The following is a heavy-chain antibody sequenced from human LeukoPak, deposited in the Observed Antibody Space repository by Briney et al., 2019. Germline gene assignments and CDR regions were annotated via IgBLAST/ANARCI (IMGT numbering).Heavy chain of an antibody. D-gene: IGHD3-16*01. CDR2: IYYSGST. Sequence: SETLSLTCTVSGGSITSSSYYWGWIRQPPGKGLEWIGSIYYSGSTYYNPSLKSRVTISVDTSKNQFSLKLSSVTAADTAVYYCAILMITFGGTFDYWGQGTLVTVSS. J-gene: IGHJ4*02. CDR1: GGSITSSSYY. V-gene: IGHV4-39*07. CDR3: AILMITFGGTFDY.